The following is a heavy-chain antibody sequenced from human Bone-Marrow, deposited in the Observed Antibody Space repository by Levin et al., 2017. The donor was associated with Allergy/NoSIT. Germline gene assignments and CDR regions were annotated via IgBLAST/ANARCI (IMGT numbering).Heavy chain of an antibody. CDR2: ISSSISYT. V-gene: IGHV3-11*05. CDR3: ARDPEEHTLLRYFDY. D-gene: IGHD3-9*01. Sequence: GGSLRLSCAASGFTFSDYYMSWIRQAPGKGLECVSYISSSISYTKYADSVKGRFTISRDNAKNSLYLQMNSLRAEDTAVYYCARDPEEHTLLRYFDYWGQGTLVTVSS. CDR1: GFTFSDYY. J-gene: IGHJ4*02.